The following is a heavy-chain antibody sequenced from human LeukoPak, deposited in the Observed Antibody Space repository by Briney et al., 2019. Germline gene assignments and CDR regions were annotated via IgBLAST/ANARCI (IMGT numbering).Heavy chain of an antibody. Sequence: SETLSLTCTVSRGSINSYYWSWIRQPPGKGLEWIGYIYYSGSTNYNPSLKSRVTISIDTSKSQFSLKLTSVTPADTAVYFCARGPYSSSWSFDYWGQGLLLTVSS. V-gene: IGHV4-59*01. J-gene: IGHJ4*02. CDR2: IYYSGST. CDR3: ARGPYSSSWSFDY. D-gene: IGHD6-13*01. CDR1: RGSINSYY.